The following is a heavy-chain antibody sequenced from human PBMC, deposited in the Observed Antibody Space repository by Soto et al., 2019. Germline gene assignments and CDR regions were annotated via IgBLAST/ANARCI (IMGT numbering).Heavy chain of an antibody. CDR1: GYGFTTYG. CDR3: ARGRYGDY. V-gene: IGHV1-18*01. J-gene: IGHJ4*02. Sequence: QVHLVQSGAEVKKPGASVKVSCKGSGYGFTTYGITWVRQAPGQGLEWMAWISAHNGNTDYARNLQGRVPVTRDTSTTTAYMELRSLRSDDTAVYYCARGRYGDYWGQGALVTVSS. CDR2: ISAHNGNT. D-gene: IGHD1-1*01.